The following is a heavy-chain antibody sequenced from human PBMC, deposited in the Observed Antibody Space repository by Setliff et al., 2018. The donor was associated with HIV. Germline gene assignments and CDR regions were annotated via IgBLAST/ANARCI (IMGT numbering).Heavy chain of an antibody. V-gene: IGHV4-34*01. CDR2: ISSSGNT. CDR1: GGSFSGYY. CDR3: ARLSGDYYYFDY. J-gene: IGHJ4*02. D-gene: IGHD2-21*02. Sequence: SETLSLTCAVYGGSFSGYYWSWIRQPPGKGLEWIGSISSSGNTYYNPSLKSRVTISLDTSKNQFFLKLSSVTAADTAVYYCARLSGDYYYFDYWGQGTLVTVSS.